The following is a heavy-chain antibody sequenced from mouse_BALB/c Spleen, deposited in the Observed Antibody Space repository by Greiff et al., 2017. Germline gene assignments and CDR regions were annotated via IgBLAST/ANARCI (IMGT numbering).Heavy chain of an antibody. CDR2: ISNGGGST. J-gene: IGHJ4*01. CDR1: GFTFSSYT. CDR3: ARQGRSYAMDY. V-gene: IGHV5-12-2*01. Sequence: EVKVVESGGGLVQPGGSLKLSCAASGFTFSSYTMSWVRQTPEKRLEWVAYISNGGGSTYYPDTVKGRFTISRDNAKNTLYLQMSSLKSEDTAMYYCARQGRSYAMDYWGQGTSVTVSS.